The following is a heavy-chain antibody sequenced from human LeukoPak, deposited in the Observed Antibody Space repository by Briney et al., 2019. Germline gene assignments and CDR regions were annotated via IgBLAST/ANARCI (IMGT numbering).Heavy chain of an antibody. CDR1: GDSISNYY. V-gene: IGHV4-4*07. Sequence: SETLSLTCTVSGDSISNYYWSWIRQSAGKGLEWIGRIYATGRTTYNPSLKSRVTMSVDTSKNQFSLKLSSVTAADTAVYYCARGHRVYCSGGSCYEFDYWGQGTLVTVSS. D-gene: IGHD2-15*01. CDR3: ARGHRVYCSGGSCYEFDY. CDR2: IYATGRT. J-gene: IGHJ4*02.